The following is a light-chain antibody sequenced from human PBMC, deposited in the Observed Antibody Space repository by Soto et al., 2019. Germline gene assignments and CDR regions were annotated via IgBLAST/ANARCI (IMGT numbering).Light chain of an antibody. V-gene: IGKV1D-12*01. J-gene: IGKJ5*01. Sequence: DIQMTQSPSSVPAYVGDRVTITCRASQGISTWLAWYQQRPGKAPNLLIYGASDLESGVPSRFSGSGSGTSFTLTISSLQPEDFATYYCQQTNSYPFTFGQGTRLEIK. CDR2: GAS. CDR1: QGISTW. CDR3: QQTNSYPFT.